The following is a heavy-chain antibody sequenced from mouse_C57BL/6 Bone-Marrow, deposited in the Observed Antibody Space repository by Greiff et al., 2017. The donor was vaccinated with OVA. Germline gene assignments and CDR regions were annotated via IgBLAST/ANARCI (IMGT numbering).Heavy chain of an antibody. D-gene: IGHD3-3*01. CDR1: GFTFSSYA. V-gene: IGHV5-4*03. J-gene: IGHJ3*01. Sequence: EVKLVESGGGLVKPGGSLKLSCAASGFTFSSYAMSWVRQTPEKSLEWVATISDGGSYTYYPDNVKGRFPISRDNAKNNLYLQMSHLKSEDTAMYYCARGGLGAYWGQGTLVTVSA. CDR3: ARGGLGAY. CDR2: ISDGGSYT.